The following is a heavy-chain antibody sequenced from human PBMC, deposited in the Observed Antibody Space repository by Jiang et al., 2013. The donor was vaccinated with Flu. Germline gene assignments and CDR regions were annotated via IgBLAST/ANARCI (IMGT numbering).Heavy chain of an antibody. D-gene: IGHD6-13*01. CDR3: ARHVIAGAGFAPFDY. V-gene: IGHV4-59*08. J-gene: IGHJ4*02. Sequence: GPGLVKPSETLSLTCTVSGVSITSHYWSWIRQSPGKGLEWIGYIFHTGSSNYNPSLRDRVTMSVDTSKNELSLKLNYVTAADTAVYYCARHVIAGAGFAPFDYWGQGIRVTVSS. CDR1: GVSITSHY. CDR2: IFHTGSS.